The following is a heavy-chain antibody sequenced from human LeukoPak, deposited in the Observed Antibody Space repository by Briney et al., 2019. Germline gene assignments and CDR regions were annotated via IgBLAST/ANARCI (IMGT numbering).Heavy chain of an antibody. CDR3: ARASVAGRVY. V-gene: IGHV4-34*01. Sequence: SETLSLTCAVYGGSFSGYYWSWIRQPPGKGLEWVGEINHSGSTNYNPSLKSRVTISVDTSKNQFSLKLSSVTAADTAVYYCARASVAGRVYWGQGTLVTVSS. CDR2: INHSGST. D-gene: IGHD6-19*01. CDR1: GGSFSGYY. J-gene: IGHJ4*02.